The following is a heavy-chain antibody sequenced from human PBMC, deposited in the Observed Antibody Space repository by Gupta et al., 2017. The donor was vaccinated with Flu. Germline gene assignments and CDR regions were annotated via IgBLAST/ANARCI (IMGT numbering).Heavy chain of an antibody. CDR1: GGSISSSSYY. CDR3: ARQEARYCTNGVCYEDV. J-gene: IGHJ6*02. D-gene: IGHD2-8*01. Sequence: QLQLQESGPGLVKPSETLSLTCTVSGGSISSSSYYWGWIRQPPGKGLEWIGSIYYSGSTYYNPSLKSRVTISVDTSKNQFSLKLSSVTAADTAVYYCARQEARYCTNGVCYEDVWGQGTTVTVSS. CDR2: IYYSGST. V-gene: IGHV4-39*01.